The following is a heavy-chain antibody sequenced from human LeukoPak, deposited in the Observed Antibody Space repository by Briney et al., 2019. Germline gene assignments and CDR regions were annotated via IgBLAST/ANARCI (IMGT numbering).Heavy chain of an antibody. CDR3: TRGYSTRHFPFDS. CDR2: IKQDGSEK. Sequence: PGGSLRLSCAASGFTFSSYWMSWARQAPGKGLEWVANIKQDGSEKYYVDSAKGRFTISRDNAKNSLYLEMGSLRLEDTAFYYCTRGYSTRHFPFDSWGQGTLVTVSS. V-gene: IGHV3-7*03. CDR1: GFTFSSYW. D-gene: IGHD6-13*01. J-gene: IGHJ4*02.